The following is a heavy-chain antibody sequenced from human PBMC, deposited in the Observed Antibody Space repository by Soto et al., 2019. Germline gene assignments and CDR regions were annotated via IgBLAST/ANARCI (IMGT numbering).Heavy chain of an antibody. CDR2: IYPGDSDI. CDR3: ARILAEAGTGFDF. CDR1: GYTFISYW. J-gene: IGHJ4*02. D-gene: IGHD6-19*01. Sequence: GESLKISRKATGYTFISYWIAWVRQVPGKGLEWMGIIYPGDSDIRYSPSFKGQITISADKSITTAYLQWSSLQASDTAMYYCARILAEAGTGFDFWGQGSLVTVSS. V-gene: IGHV5-51*01.